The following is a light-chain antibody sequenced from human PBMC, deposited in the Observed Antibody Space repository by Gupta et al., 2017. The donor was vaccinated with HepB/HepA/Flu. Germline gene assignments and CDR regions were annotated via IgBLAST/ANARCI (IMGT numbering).Light chain of an antibody. V-gene: IGKV1-39*01. J-gene: IGKJ5*01. CDR1: QNIGKY. CDR3: QQSYIRPIT. CDR2: AAS. Sequence: DIQMSQCPRSLSVSVGNRVTISCRASQNIGKYLNWYQQRPGKAPDLLIYAASILQSGVPSRFSGDGSGTDFTLTISGLQPEDFATYYCQQSYIRPITFAQGTRVEIK.